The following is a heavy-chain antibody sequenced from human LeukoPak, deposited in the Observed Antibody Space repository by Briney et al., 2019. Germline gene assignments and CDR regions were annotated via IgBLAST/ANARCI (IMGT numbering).Heavy chain of an antibody. Sequence: GGSLRLSCAASGFTFSSYSMNWVRQAPGKGLEWVSSISSSSSYIYYVDSVKGRFTISRDNAKNSLYLQMNSLRAEDTAVYYCARGIGEYQLLSYYYYGMDVWGQGTTVAVSS. J-gene: IGHJ6*02. CDR1: GFTFSSYS. D-gene: IGHD2-2*01. V-gene: IGHV3-21*01. CDR2: ISSSSSYI. CDR3: ARGIGEYQLLSYYYYGMDV.